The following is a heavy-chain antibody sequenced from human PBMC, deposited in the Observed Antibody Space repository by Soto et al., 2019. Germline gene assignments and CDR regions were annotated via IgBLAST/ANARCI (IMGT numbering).Heavy chain of an antibody. J-gene: IGHJ4*02. CDR1: GFTFSSYE. Sequence: GGSLRLSCAASGFTFSSYEMNWVRQAPGKGLEWVSHITSRSDTIYYADSVKGRFTISRDNAESSLYLQMNSLRAEDTAVYYCARSSGHYRPFDSWGQGTLLTVSS. CDR3: ARSSGHYRPFDS. CDR2: ITSRSDTI. D-gene: IGHD3-22*01. V-gene: IGHV3-48*03.